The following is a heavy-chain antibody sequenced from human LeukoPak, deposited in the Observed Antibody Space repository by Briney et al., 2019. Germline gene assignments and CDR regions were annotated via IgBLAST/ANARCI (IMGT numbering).Heavy chain of an antibody. V-gene: IGHV3-7*01. CDR3: ARGFLEWLF. D-gene: IGHD3-3*01. J-gene: IGHJ4*02. CDR2: IKQDGSEK. Sequence: PGGSLRLSCAASGFTFSSYWMSRVRQAPGKGLEWVANIKQDGSEKYYADSVKGRFTISRDNAKNSLYLQMNSLRAKDTAVYYCARGFLEWLFWGQGTLVTVSS. CDR1: GFTFSSYW.